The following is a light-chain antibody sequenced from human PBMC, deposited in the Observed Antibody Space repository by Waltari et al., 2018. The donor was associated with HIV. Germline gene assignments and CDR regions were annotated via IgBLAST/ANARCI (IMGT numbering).Light chain of an antibody. V-gene: IGLV2-14*03. CDR1: DRDVGAYDF. J-gene: IGLJ3*02. CDR2: EFP. Sequence: QSALTQPASVSGSPGQSVTISCTGTDRDVGAYDFVSWYQQYPGIAPKLILFEFPNRPACLSKRFSASNSCNTASLTIAWLQADDEADYFCSSYRSINILVFGGGTKLTV. CDR3: SSYRSINILV.